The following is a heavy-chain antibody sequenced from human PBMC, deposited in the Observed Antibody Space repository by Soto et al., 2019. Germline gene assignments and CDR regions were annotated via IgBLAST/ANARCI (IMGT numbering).Heavy chain of an antibody. V-gene: IGHV4-59*01. CDR1: GGYISSYY. D-gene: IGHD2-15*01. J-gene: IGHJ5*02. Sequence: SETLSLTCTVSGGYISSYYWSWIRQTPGKGLEWIGYIYYSGSTNYNPSLKSRVTISVDTSKNQFSLKLSSVTAADTAVYYCARSPVVVAAISWFDPWGQGTLVTVSS. CDR3: ARSPVVVAAISWFDP. CDR2: IYYSGST.